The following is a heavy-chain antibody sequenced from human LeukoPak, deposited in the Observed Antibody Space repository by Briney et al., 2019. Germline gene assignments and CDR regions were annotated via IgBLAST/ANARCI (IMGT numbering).Heavy chain of an antibody. CDR1: GFTFSSYA. CDR2: ISYDGSNK. D-gene: IGHD5-18*01. Sequence: GGSLRLSSAASGFTFSSYAMHWVRQAPGKGLEWVAVISYDGSNKYYADSVKGRFTISRDNSKNTLYLQMNSLRAEDTAVYYCARGGGIYSYGRYYFDYWGQGTLVTVSS. CDR3: ARGGGIYSYGRYYFDY. J-gene: IGHJ4*02. V-gene: IGHV3-30-3*01.